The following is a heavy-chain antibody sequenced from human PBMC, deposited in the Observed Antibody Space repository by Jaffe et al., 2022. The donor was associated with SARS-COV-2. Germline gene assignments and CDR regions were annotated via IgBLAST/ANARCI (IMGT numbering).Heavy chain of an antibody. CDR3: ARRRGSYDCYDY. V-gene: IGHV4-39*01. Sequence: QLQLQESGPGLVKPSETLSLTCTVSGGSISSSSYYWGWIRQPPGKGLEWIGSIYYSGSTYYNPSLKSRVTISVDTSKNQFSLKLSSVTAADTAVYYCARRRGSYDCYDYWGQGTLVTVSS. J-gene: IGHJ4*02. D-gene: IGHD1-26*01. CDR1: GGSISSSSYY. CDR2: IYYSGST.